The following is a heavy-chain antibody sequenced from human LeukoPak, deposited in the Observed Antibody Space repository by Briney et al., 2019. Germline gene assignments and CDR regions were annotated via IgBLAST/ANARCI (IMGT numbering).Heavy chain of an antibody. J-gene: IGHJ4*02. CDR2: ISSSSSTI. Sequence: GGSLRLSCAASGFTFSSYSMNWVRQAPGKGLEWVSYISSSSSTIYYADSVKGRFTISRDNAKNSLYLQMNSLRDEDTAVYYCARDLSVRGVIPNYFDYWDQGTLVTVSS. CDR1: GFTFSSYS. CDR3: ARDLSVRGVIPNYFDY. D-gene: IGHD3-10*01. V-gene: IGHV3-48*02.